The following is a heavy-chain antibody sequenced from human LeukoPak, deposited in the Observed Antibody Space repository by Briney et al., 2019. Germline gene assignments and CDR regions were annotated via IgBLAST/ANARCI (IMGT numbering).Heavy chain of an antibody. D-gene: IGHD5-18*01. J-gene: IGHJ4*02. V-gene: IGHV4-59*01. CDR2: IYYSGST. Sequence: PSETLSLTCTVSGGSFSSYYWRWIRQPPRKGLGWVGSIYYSGSTEYNPSLQSRVTITVDTSKCLFSLKLSSVTAADTTVYYCARGRIARLPYIDYWGQGTLVTVSS. CDR1: GGSFSSYY. CDR3: ARGRIARLPYIDY.